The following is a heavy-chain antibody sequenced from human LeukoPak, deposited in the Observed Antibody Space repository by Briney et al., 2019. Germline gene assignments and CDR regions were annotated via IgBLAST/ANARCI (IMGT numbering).Heavy chain of an antibody. D-gene: IGHD5-12*01. J-gene: IGHJ4*02. CDR3: AKEIFSGLLYIDY. CDR1: GFTFSSSS. V-gene: IGHV3-23*01. Sequence: GGSLRLSCAASGFTFSSSSISWVRQAPGEGLEWVSAITDAVGSTHYADSVKGRFTISSDNSKNTVYLQMNSLRPEDMAVYYCAKEIFSGLLYIDYWGQGTLVTVSS. CDR2: ITDAVGST.